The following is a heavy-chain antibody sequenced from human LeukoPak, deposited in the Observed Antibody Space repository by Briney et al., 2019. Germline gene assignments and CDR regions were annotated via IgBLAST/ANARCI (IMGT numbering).Heavy chain of an antibody. J-gene: IGHJ4*02. D-gene: IGHD6-19*01. CDR2: ISSSSSYI. CDR1: GFTFSSYI. CDR3: ARERGQWLAQFDY. Sequence: GGSLRLSCAASGFTFSSYIMNWVRQAPGKGPEWVSSISSSSSYIYYADSVKGRFTISRDNAKNSLYLQMNSLRAEDTAVYYCARERGQWLAQFDYWGQGTLVTVSS. V-gene: IGHV3-21*01.